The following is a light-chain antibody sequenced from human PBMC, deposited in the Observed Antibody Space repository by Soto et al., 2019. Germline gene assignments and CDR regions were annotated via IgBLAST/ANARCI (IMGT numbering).Light chain of an antibody. V-gene: IGKV3-15*01. Sequence: EIVMTQSPATLSVSPVEIVTLSCRASQSVSSRLAWYHQKPGQSPRLLIYGASTRSTGIPARFSGSGSGTEFTLTISSLQSEDFGLYYCHQYNNFWKFGQGTKVDI. CDR2: GAS. CDR1: QSVSSR. J-gene: IGKJ1*01. CDR3: HQYNNFWK.